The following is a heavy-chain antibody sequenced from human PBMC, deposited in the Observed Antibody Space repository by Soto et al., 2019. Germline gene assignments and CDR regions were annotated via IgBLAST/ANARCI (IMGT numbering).Heavy chain of an antibody. Sequence: GGSLILSCEASGYTFSPFWMHWVRQAPGKGLVWVSHINSDGSTKLYADSVKGRFTISRDNAKNTLYLQMNSVKADDTAVYYCVRDRGKSDSFNVWGRGTMVTVSS. CDR1: GYTFSPFW. J-gene: IGHJ3*01. CDR3: VRDRGKSDSFNV. D-gene: IGHD3-10*01. V-gene: IGHV3-74*01. CDR2: INSDGSTK.